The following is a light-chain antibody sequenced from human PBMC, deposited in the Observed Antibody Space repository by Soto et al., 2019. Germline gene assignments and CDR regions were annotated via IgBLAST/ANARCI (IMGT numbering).Light chain of an antibody. Sequence: TQSRVTVDLSPRERATLSCRASQSVRSYYLAWYQQKPGQAPRLLIYAASTRATGIPARFSGSGSGTEFTLTISSLQSEDFAVYYCQQYNNRPPLFGQGTKVDIK. CDR3: QQYNNRPPL. CDR1: QSVRSY. CDR2: AAS. V-gene: IGKV3-15*01. J-gene: IGKJ1*01.